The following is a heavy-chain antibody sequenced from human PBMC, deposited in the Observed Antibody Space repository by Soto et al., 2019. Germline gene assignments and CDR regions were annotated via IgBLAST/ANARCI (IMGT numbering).Heavy chain of an antibody. J-gene: IGHJ4*02. CDR3: ARVVYFGRSAYGL. D-gene: IGHD3-3*01. CDR2: ISGDSNYI. V-gene: IGHV3-21*01. Sequence: GSLRLSCVASGFTFSTYAMNWVRQAPGKGLEWVSSISGDSNYIYYADSVQGRFTISRDNAKNSVYLQMNSLRAEDTAVYYCARVVYFGRSAYGLWGQGTLVTVSS. CDR1: GFTFSTYA.